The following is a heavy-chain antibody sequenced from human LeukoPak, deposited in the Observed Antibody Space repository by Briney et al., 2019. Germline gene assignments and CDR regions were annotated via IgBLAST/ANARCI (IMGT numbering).Heavy chain of an antibody. CDR2: IYYSGST. Sequence: SETLSLTCTVSGGSISSSSYYWGWIRQPPGKGLEWIGSIYYSGSTYYNPSLKSRVTISVDTSKNQFSLKLSSVTAADTAVYYCARGGKKRVADTAMVRLYYYYYYYMDVWGKGTTVTVSS. J-gene: IGHJ6*03. CDR1: GGSISSSSYY. CDR3: ARGGKKRVADTAMVRLYYYYYYYMDV. V-gene: IGHV4-39*07. D-gene: IGHD5-18*01.